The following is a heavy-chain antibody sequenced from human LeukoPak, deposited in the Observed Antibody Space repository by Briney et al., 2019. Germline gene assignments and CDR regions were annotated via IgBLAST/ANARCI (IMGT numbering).Heavy chain of an antibody. D-gene: IGHD2/OR15-2a*01. CDR1: GFTFSSYG. J-gene: IGHJ4*02. Sequence: GGSLRLSCAASGFTFSSYGMSWVRQAPGKGLEWVSGISGSDGSTNYADSVKGRFTISRENSKNTLYLQMNSLRAEDTAVYYCAKDSAKKYDDYWGQGTLVTVSS. V-gene: IGHV3-23*01. CDR3: AKDSAKKYDDY. CDR2: ISGSDGST.